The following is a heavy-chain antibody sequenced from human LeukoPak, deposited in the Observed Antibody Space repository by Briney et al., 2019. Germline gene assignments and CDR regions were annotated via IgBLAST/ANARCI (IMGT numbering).Heavy chain of an antibody. CDR1: GGTFISYA. J-gene: IGHJ4*02. CDR3: AYYHVNEEPPTF. Sequence: ASVKVSCKASGGTFISYAISWVRQAPGQGLEWMGGIIPIFGTTNYAQKFQDRVTITADKSTSTAYMELSSLRAEDTAVYYCAYYHVNEEPPTFWGQGTLVTVSS. V-gene: IGHV1-69*06. D-gene: IGHD1-1*01. CDR2: IIPIFGTT.